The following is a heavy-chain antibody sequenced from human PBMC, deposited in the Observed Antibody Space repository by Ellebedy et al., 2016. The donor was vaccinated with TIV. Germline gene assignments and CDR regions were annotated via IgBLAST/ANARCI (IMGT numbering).Heavy chain of an antibody. J-gene: IGHJ3*02. Sequence: MPSETLSLTCSLSGSSITTYYWSWIRQPPGKGLEWIGYIYNVELTNYSPSLNSRTSISIDTSKKQFSLNLTSVTVADTALYFCARGVVRGVAAFDIWGRGTMFIVSS. D-gene: IGHD3-10*01. V-gene: IGHV4-59*01. CDR1: GSSITTYY. CDR3: ARGVVRGVAAFDI. CDR2: IYNVELT.